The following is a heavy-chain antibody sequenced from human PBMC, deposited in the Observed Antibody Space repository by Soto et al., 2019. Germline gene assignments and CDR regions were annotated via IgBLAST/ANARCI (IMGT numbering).Heavy chain of an antibody. CDR3: ARVSYDVWGECDGDCYHFDY. Sequence: SETLSLTCTVSGGSISSTSYYWGWIRQPPGKGLEWIGYIYYSGSTNYNPSLKSRVTISVDTSKSQFFLKLSSVTAADTAVYYCARVSYDVWGECDGDCYHFDYWGPGTLVTVSS. D-gene: IGHD2-21*02. CDR2: IYYSGST. CDR1: GGSISSTSYY. J-gene: IGHJ4*02. V-gene: IGHV4-61*05.